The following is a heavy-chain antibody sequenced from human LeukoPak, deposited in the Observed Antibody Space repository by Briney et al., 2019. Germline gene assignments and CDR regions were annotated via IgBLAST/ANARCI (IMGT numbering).Heavy chain of an antibody. V-gene: IGHV4-59*01. Sequence: SETLSLTCTVSGGSIRSYYWSWIRQPPGKGLEWIGNIYFSGNTNYNPSLKSRVTISEDTSKNQISLELNSVTAADTAVYYCARMSGLYGMEVWGQGTTVTVS. D-gene: IGHD3-10*01. CDR1: GGSIRSYY. CDR3: ARMSGLYGMEV. CDR2: IYFSGNT. J-gene: IGHJ6*02.